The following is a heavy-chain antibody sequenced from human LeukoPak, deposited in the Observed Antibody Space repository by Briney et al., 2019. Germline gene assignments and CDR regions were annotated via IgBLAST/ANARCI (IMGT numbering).Heavy chain of an antibody. CDR1: GYSFTSYW. V-gene: IGHV5-51*01. D-gene: IGHD6-19*01. J-gene: IGHJ3*02. Sequence: TGESLKISCKGSGYSFTSYWIGWVRQMPGKGLEWMGIIYPGDSDTRYSPSFQGQVTISADKSISTAYLQWSSLKASDTAMYYCARLIAVAGDHDAFDIWGQGTMVTVSS. CDR3: ARLIAVAGDHDAFDI. CDR2: IYPGDSDT.